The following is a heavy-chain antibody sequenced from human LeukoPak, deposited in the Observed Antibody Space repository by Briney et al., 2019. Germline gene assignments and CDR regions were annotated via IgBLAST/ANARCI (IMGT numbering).Heavy chain of an antibody. D-gene: IGHD3-22*01. Sequence: PSETLSLTCAVYGGSFSGYYWSWIRQPPGKGLEWIGEINHSGSTNYNPSLKSRVTISVDTSKNQFSLKLSSVTAADTAVYYCARARAYYYDSSGYYYGWYFDLWGRGTLVTVSS. CDR1: GGSFSGYY. CDR2: INHSGST. J-gene: IGHJ2*01. V-gene: IGHV4-34*01. CDR3: ARARAYYYDSSGYYYGWYFDL.